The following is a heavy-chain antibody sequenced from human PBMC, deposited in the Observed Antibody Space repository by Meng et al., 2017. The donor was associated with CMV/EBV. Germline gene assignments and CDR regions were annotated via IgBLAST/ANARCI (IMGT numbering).Heavy chain of an antibody. CDR1: GGSFSGYY. D-gene: IGHD6-19*01. V-gene: IGHV4-34*01. J-gene: IGHJ4*02. CDR2: INHSGST. Sequence: QVQLQQWGAGLLKPSETLSLTCAVYGGSFSGYYWSWIRQPPGKGLEWIGEINHSGSTNYNPSLKSRVTISGETSKNQFALKLSSVTAAETAVYYCARGPPYSGWYNDYWGQGTLVTGAS. CDR3: ARGPPYSGWYNDY.